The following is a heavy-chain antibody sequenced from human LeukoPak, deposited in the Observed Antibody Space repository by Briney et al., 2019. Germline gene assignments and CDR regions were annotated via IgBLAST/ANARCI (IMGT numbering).Heavy chain of an antibody. CDR3: ARNIKNRYCSSTSCSPFDP. V-gene: IGHV4-31*03. CDR2: IYYSGST. J-gene: IGHJ5*02. CDR1: GGSISSGGYY. Sequence: SETLSLTCTVSGGSISSGGYYWSWIHQHPGKGLEWIGYIYYSGSTYYNPSLKSRVTISVDTSKNQFSPKLSSVTAADTAVYYCARNIKNRYCSSTSCSPFDPWGQGTLVTVSS. D-gene: IGHD2-2*01.